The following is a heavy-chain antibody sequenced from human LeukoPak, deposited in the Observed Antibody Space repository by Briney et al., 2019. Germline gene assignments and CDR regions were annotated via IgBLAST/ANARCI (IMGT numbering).Heavy chain of an antibody. D-gene: IGHD4-17*01. CDR3: ARSTPYGDYVFFDY. V-gene: IGHV3-48*01. Sequence: GGSLRLSCAASGFTFSSYSMNWVRQAPGKGLEWVSYISSSSSTIYYADSVKGRFTISRDNAKNSLYLQMNSLRAEDTAVYYCARSTPYGDYVFFDYWGQGTLVTVSS. J-gene: IGHJ4*02. CDR2: ISSSSSTI. CDR1: GFTFSSYS.